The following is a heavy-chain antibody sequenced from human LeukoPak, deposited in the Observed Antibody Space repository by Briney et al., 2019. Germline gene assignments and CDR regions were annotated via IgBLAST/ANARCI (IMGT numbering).Heavy chain of an antibody. J-gene: IGHJ1*01. Sequence: PSETLSLTCTVSGGSISSYYWSWIRQPPGKGLECIGYIYYSGSTNYNPSLKSRVTISVDTSKNQFSLKLSSVTAADTAVYYCATTIAAAGLEYFQHWGQGTLVTVSS. V-gene: IGHV4-59*01. CDR2: IYYSGST. CDR3: ATTIAAAGLEYFQH. D-gene: IGHD6-13*01. CDR1: GGSISSYY.